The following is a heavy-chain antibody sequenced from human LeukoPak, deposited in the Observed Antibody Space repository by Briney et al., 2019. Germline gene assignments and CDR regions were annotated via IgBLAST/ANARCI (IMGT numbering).Heavy chain of an antibody. D-gene: IGHD6-6*01. CDR1: GFSLATRGVG. V-gene: IGHV2-5*02. CDR2: IYWDDDM. J-gene: IGHJ4*02. Sequence: SGPTLVKPTQTLTLTCAFSGFSLATRGVGVGWIRQPPGKTLEWLALIYWDDDMVYSPGLRSRLTITKDTSRNQVVLTMTNMDPVDTATYYCAHTSDYGDYWGLGTLVTVSS. CDR3: AHTSDYGDY.